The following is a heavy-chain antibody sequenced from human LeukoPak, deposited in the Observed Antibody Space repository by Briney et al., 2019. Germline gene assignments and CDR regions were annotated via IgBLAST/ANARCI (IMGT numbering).Heavy chain of an antibody. J-gene: IGHJ4*02. CDR1: GYTFNDYY. Sequence: ASVKVSCKTSGYTFNDYYVHWVRQAPGQGLEWMGWINPNSGRTNNAPKFQGRVTLTTDTSISTDYMELSGLISGDTALYYCARDSSDVLTGYYHFWGQGTLVTVSS. D-gene: IGHD3-9*01. CDR2: INPNSGRT. CDR3: ARDSSDVLTGYYHF. V-gene: IGHV1-2*02.